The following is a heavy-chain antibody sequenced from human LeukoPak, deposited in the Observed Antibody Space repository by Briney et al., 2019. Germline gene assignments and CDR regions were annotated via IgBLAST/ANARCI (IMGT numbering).Heavy chain of an antibody. D-gene: IGHD3-22*01. J-gene: IGHJ3*02. CDR1: GFTFSSYG. V-gene: IGHV3-74*01. CDR2: INSDGSST. Sequence: GGSLRLSCAASGFTFSSYGLHWVRQAPGKGLVWVSRINSDGSSTSYADSVKGRLTISRDNAKNTLYLQMNSLRAEDTAVYYCARGRYYDSSDVFDIWGQGTMVTVSS. CDR3: ARGRYYDSSDVFDI.